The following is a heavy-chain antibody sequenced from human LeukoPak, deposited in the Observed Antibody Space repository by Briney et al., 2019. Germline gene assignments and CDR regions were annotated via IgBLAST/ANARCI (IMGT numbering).Heavy chain of an antibody. V-gene: IGHV4-34*01. CDR1: GGSFSGYY. J-gene: IGHJ6*03. CDR3: AGRVRNPYYYMDV. CDR2: INHSGST. Sequence: SETLSLTCAVYGGSFSGYYWSWIRQPPGKGLEWIGEINHSGSTNYNPSLKSRVTISVDTSKNQFSLKLSSVTAADTAVYYCAGRVRNPYYYMDVWGKGTTVTISS. D-gene: IGHD1-1*01.